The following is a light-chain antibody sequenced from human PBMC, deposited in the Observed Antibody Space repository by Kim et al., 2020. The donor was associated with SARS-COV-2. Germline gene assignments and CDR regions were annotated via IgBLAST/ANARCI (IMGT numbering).Light chain of an antibody. CDR3: QQYGSSPRT. V-gene: IGKV3-20*01. Sequence: EILLTQSPGTLSLSPGDRDTLSCRASQSVWSNNLAWYQQRPGQAPRLLIYGASSRATGIPDRFSGSGSGTDFTLTVSRLEPEDFAVYYCQQYGSSPRTFGQGTKVDIK. CDR2: GAS. J-gene: IGKJ1*01. CDR1: QSVWSNN.